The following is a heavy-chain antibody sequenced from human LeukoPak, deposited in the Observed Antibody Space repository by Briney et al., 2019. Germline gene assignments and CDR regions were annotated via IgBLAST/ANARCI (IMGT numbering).Heavy chain of an antibody. CDR3: ARGPQDYYDSSGYCDY. CDR2: ISSSSSTI. D-gene: IGHD3-22*01. J-gene: IGHJ4*02. CDR1: GFTFSSYS. Sequence: GGSLRPSCAASGFTFSSYSMNWVRQAPGKGLEWVSYISSSSSTIYYADSVKGRFTISRDNAKNSLYLQMNSLRAEDTAVYYCARGPQDYYDSSGYCDYWGQGTLVTVSS. V-gene: IGHV3-48*04.